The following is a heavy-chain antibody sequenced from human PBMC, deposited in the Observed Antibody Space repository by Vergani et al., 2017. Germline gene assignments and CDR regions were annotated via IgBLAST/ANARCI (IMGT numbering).Heavy chain of an antibody. CDR2: ISAYNGNT. J-gene: IGHJ5*02. CDR3: ARDYDYIWGSYLSVGVTFDP. V-gene: IGHV1-18*01. D-gene: IGHD3-16*02. CDR1: GYTFTSYG. Sequence: QVQLVQSGAEVKTPGASVKVSCKASGYTFTSYGISWVRQAPGQGLVWMGWISAYNGNTNYAQQLQGRVTMTTDTSTSTAYMELRSLRSDDTAVYYCARDYDYIWGSYLSVGVTFDPWGQGTLVTVSS.